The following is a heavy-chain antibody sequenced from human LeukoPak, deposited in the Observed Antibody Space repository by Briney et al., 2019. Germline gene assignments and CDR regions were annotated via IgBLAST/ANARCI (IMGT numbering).Heavy chain of an antibody. CDR3: ATGSSGWYYNFLDL. J-gene: IGHJ5*02. V-gene: IGHV4-39*01. CDR2: IYYSGST. Sequence: SETLSLTCTVSGGSISSSSYYWGWIRQPPGKGLEWIGSIYYSGSTYYNPSLKSRVTISVDTSKNQFSLKLSSMTAADTAVYYCATGSSGWYYNFLDLWGQGTLVTVSS. CDR1: GGSISSSSYY. D-gene: IGHD6-19*01.